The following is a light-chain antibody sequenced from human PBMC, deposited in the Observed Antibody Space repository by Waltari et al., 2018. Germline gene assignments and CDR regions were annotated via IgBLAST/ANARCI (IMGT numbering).Light chain of an antibody. Sequence: DIQMTQSPSTLSAFVGDRVTITCRASPSLSNWLAWYQQKPGQAPKLLSYRTSELESGVPSRFSGSVSGTEFTLTVSNLQPDDFATYYCLQYNKYPRTFGHGTKVEVK. CDR2: RTS. CDR1: PSLSNW. CDR3: LQYNKYPRT. J-gene: IGKJ1*01. V-gene: IGKV1-5*03.